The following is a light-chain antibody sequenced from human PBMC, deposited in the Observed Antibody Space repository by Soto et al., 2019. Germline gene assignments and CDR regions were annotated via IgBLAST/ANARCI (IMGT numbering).Light chain of an antibody. CDR1: SSDVGGYNY. V-gene: IGLV2-11*01. Sequence: QSALTQLRSVSGSPGQSVTISCTGTSSDVGGYNYVSLYQQHPGKAPKLIIYDVSKRPSGVPDRFSGSRSGNTASLTISGLHAEDEADYYCCSYAGSQTWVFGGGTKLTVL. CDR3: CSYAGSQTWV. CDR2: DVS. J-gene: IGLJ3*02.